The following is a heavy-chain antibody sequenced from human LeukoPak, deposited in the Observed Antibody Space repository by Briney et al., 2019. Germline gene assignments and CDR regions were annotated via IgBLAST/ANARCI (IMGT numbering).Heavy chain of an antibody. D-gene: IGHD6-19*01. CDR2: ISSGSTI. CDR1: GFTFNSYE. Sequence: GGSLRLSCAASGFTFNSYEMNWVRQAPGKGLEWVSYISSGSTIYYADSVKGRFTISRDNAKNSLYLQMNSLRAEDTAVYYCAREAVAGTGFDYWGQGTLVTVSS. CDR3: AREAVAGTGFDY. J-gene: IGHJ4*02. V-gene: IGHV3-48*03.